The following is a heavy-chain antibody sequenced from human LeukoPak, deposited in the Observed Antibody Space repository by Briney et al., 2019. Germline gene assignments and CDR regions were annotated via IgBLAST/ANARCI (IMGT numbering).Heavy chain of an antibody. CDR1: GFTFSGSA. V-gene: IGHV3-74*01. Sequence: PGGSLRLSCAASGFTFSGSAMHWVRQAPGKGLVWVSRINSDGSSTSYADSVKGRFTISRDNAKNTLYLQMNSLRAEDTAVYYCAPRKYWFDPWGQGTWSPSPQ. CDR3: APRKYWFDP. CDR2: INSDGSST. J-gene: IGHJ5*02.